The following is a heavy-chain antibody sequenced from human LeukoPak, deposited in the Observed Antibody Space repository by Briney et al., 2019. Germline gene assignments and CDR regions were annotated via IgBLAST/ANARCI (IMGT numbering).Heavy chain of an antibody. CDR1: GFTFSSYA. CDR2: ISGSGGST. V-gene: IGHV3-23*01. D-gene: IGHD3-3*01. Sequence: GGSLRLSCAASGFTFSSYAMSWVRQAPGKGLEWVSAISGSGGSTYYADSVKGRFTTTRDNSKNTLYLQMNSLRAEDTAVYYCAKGDYDFWSGLPFFDYWGQGTLVTVSS. J-gene: IGHJ4*02. CDR3: AKGDYDFWSGLPFFDY.